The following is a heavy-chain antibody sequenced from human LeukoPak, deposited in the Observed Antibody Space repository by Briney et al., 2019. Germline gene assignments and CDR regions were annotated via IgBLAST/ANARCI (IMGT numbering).Heavy chain of an antibody. CDR2: IYSSGNT. D-gene: IGHD2-2*01. CDR3: ARVLRHCSSTSCPAPFDY. Sequence: SETLSLTCSVSGGSISSYYWSWIRQPAGKGLEWIGRIYSSGNTNYNPSLKSRVTMSVDSSKNQFSLKLSSVTAADTAVYYCARVLRHCSSTSCPAPFDYWGQGTLVTVSS. J-gene: IGHJ4*02. V-gene: IGHV4-4*07. CDR1: GGSISSYY.